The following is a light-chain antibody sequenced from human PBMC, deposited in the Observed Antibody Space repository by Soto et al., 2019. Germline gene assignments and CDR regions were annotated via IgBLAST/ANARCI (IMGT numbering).Light chain of an antibody. CDR1: SSNIGSNS. V-gene: IGLV1-47*01. CDR3: VAWDDSLSALV. Sequence: QSVLTQPPSASGTPGQRVTISCSGSSSNIGSNSVHWYQQLPGTAPKLLIYKNNQRPSGVPDRFSGSKSGTSASLAISGLRSEDEADYYCVAWDDSLSALVFGGGTKLTVL. CDR2: KNN. J-gene: IGLJ2*01.